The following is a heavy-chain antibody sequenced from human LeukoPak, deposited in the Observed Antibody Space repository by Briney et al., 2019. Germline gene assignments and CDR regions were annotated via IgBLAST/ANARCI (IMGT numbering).Heavy chain of an antibody. V-gene: IGHV4-4*07. CDR2: IYNSESF. CDR3: ARGLEIAVAFFDY. J-gene: IGHJ4*02. CDR1: GGSISGYY. D-gene: IGHD6-19*01. Sequence: PSETLSLTCSVSGGSISGYYWSWIRQPAGKGLEWIGRIYNSESFNYNPSLKSRVTMSVDTSKNQFSLKLSSVTAADSAMYYCARGLEIAVAFFDYWGQGTLVTVSS.